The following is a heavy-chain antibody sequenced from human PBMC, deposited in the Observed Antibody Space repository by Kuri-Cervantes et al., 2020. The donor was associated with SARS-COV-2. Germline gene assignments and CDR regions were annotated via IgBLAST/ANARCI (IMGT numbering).Heavy chain of an antibody. CDR1: GGSISGHY. Sequence: SETLSLTCTVSGGSISGHYWSWIRQPPGKGLEWIGYIYYSGSTNYNPSLKSRVTISVDTSKNQFSLKLSSVTAADTAVYYCARFFDYWGQGTLVTSPQ. V-gene: IGHV4-59*11. J-gene: IGHJ4*02. CDR3: ARFFDY. CDR2: IYYSGST.